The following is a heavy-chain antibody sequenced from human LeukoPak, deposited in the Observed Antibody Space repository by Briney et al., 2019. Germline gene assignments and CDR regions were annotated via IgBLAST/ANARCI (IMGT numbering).Heavy chain of an antibody. J-gene: IGHJ4*02. CDR1: VGSISSGNYY. CDR2: IYMSGST. D-gene: IGHD6-13*01. CDR3: ARDWAIAAATPYYFDH. Sequence: SETLSLTCTVSVGSISSGNYYYSWIRQSAGKGMEWIGNIYMSGSTRYNPSLMSRVAMSVDTSKNQFSLKISSATAADTAVYYCARDWAIAAATPYYFDHWGQGILVTVSS. V-gene: IGHV4-61*09.